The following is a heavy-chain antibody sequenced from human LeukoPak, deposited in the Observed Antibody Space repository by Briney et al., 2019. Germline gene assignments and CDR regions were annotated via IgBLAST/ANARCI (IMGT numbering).Heavy chain of an antibody. V-gene: IGHV5-51*01. CDR1: GYTFTTSW. CDR3: ARLDISGYYYIDY. D-gene: IGHD3-22*01. Sequence: GESLKISCKGSGYTFTTSWIGWVRQMPGKGLGWMGIIFPGDSNTRYSPSFHGQVTISADKPISTAYLQWSSLKASDTAMYYCARLDISGYYYIDYWGQGTLVTVSP. CDR2: IFPGDSNT. J-gene: IGHJ4*02.